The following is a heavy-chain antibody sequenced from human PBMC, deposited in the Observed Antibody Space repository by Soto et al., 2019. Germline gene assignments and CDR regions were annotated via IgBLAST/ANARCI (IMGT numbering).Heavy chain of an antibody. CDR1: GFTFSSYT. V-gene: IGHV3-30-3*01. J-gene: IGHJ4*02. CDR3: ARDHSYVYCSDGSCSFDY. CDR2: ISYDGSNK. D-gene: IGHD2-15*01. Sequence: QVQLVESGGGVVQPGRSLRLSCAASGFTFSSYTMHWVRQAPGKGLEWVAVISYDGSNKYYADSVKGRFTISRDNSKNQLYLQMNSLRAENTAVYYCARDHSYVYCSDGSCSFDYWGQGTLVTVSS.